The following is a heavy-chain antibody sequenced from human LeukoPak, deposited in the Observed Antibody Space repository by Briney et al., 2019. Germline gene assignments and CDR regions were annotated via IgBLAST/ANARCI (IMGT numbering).Heavy chain of an antibody. D-gene: IGHD4-17*01. J-gene: IGHJ4*02. CDR3: AKRDGASPSHFDY. Sequence: GGSLRLSCAASGFTFSSYAMSWVRQAPGKGLEWVSAISGSGGSTYYADSVRGRFTISRDNSKNTLYLQVNSLRAEDTAIYYCAKRDGASPSHFDYWGQGTLVTVSS. CDR2: ISGSGGST. CDR1: GFTFSSYA. V-gene: IGHV3-23*01.